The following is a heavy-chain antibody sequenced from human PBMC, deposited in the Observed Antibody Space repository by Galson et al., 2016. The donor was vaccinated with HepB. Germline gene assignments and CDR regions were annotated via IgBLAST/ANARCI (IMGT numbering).Heavy chain of an antibody. CDR2: INPSGGST. J-gene: IGHJ5*02. CDR3: VRLLDTSAYSRWFDP. D-gene: IGHD3-22*01. CDR1: GYPFTSYY. Sequence: SVKVSCKASGYPFTSYYMHWVRQAPGQGLEWMGIINPSGGSTSYAQKFQGRVTMTRDTSTSTVYMELSSLRSEGTAVYYCVRLLDTSAYSRWFDPWGQGTLVTVSS. V-gene: IGHV1-46*01.